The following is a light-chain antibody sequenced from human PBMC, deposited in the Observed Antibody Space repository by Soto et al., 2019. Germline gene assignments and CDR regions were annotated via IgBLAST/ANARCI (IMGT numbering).Light chain of an antibody. J-gene: IGLJ2*01. CDR3: QTWGSGIPVV. Sequence: QPVLTHSPSASASLGASVKLTCTLSSGHSSYAIAWHQQQPEKGPRYLMKLNSDGSHSKGDGIPDRFSGSSSGAERYLTISSLQSEDEADYYCQTWGSGIPVVFGGGTKLTVL. CDR1: SGHSSYA. CDR2: LNSDGSH. V-gene: IGLV4-69*01.